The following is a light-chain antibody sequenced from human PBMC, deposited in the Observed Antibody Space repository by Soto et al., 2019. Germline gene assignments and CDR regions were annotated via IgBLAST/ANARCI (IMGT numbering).Light chain of an antibody. CDR1: QSVSSNS. CDR3: RQCGDSPAT. J-gene: IGKJ1*01. V-gene: IGKV3-20*01. Sequence: EIVLTQSPGTLSLSPGESATLSCRASQSVSSNSLAWYRRNPGQPPSLLLYGTSTRATDIPRRFSGSGSGTDFTLTITRLEREDFAGYFCRQCGDSPATFGQRTKVEVK. CDR2: GTS.